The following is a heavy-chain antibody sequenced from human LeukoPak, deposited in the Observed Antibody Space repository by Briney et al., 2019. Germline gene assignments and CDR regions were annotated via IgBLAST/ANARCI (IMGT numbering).Heavy chain of an antibody. J-gene: IGHJ4*02. CDR3: AKRGPIYTSSPGNYFDY. V-gene: IGHV3-23*01. CDR2: ISGSDGGT. CDR1: GFTFSSYW. D-gene: IGHD6-6*01. Sequence: TGGSLRLSCAASGFTFSSYWMNWVRQAPGKGLEWVPSISGSDGGTYYADSVKGRFTISRDNSKNTLYLQMNSLRAEDTAIYYCAKRGPIYTSSPGNYFDYWGQGTLVTVSS.